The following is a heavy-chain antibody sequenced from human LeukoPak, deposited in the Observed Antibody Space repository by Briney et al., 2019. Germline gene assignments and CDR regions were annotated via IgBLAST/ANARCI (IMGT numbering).Heavy chain of an antibody. V-gene: IGHV1-18*01. J-gene: IGHJ4*02. Sequence: ASVKVSCKASGYIFTNYGIIWVRQAPGQGLERMGWINTYNGKTNYAQKVQGRVTMATDTSTSTAYMELRSLRSDDTAVYYCAKSHSGSLRAPFDNWGQGTLVTVSS. CDR2: INTYNGKT. D-gene: IGHD3-22*01. CDR3: AKSHSGSLRAPFDN. CDR1: GYIFTNYG.